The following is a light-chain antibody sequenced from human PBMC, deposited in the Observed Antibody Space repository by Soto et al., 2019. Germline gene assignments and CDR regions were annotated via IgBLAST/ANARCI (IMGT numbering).Light chain of an antibody. Sequence: AIRMTQSPSSFSASTGDRVTITCRASQGISSYLAWYQQKPGKAPKLLIYAASTLQSGVPSRFSGSGSGTDFTLTISCLQSEDFATYYCQQYYSYPITVGEGTLVEIK. CDR2: AAS. J-gene: IGKJ5*01. CDR1: QGISSY. CDR3: QQYYSYPIT. V-gene: IGKV1-8*01.